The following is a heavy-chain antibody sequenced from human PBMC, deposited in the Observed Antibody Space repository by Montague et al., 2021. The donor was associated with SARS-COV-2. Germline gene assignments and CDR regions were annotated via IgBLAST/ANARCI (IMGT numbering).Heavy chain of an antibody. CDR3: ARSYHDILTGYYMAFDY. V-gene: IGHV2-70*01. CDR1: GFSLSTSGMC. Sequence: PPLVKPTQTLTLTCTFSGFSLSTSGMCVSWIRQPPGKALEWLALIDWDDDKYYSTSLKTRLTVSKDTSKNQVVLTMTNMDPVDTATYYCARSYHDILTGYYMAFDYWGQGTLVTVSS. J-gene: IGHJ4*02. D-gene: IGHD3-9*01. CDR2: IDWDDDK.